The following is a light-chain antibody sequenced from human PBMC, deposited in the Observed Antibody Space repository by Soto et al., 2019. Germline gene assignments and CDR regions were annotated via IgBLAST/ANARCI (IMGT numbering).Light chain of an antibody. J-gene: IGLJ1*01. V-gene: IGLV2-23*01. CDR1: SSDIGSYNL. CDR3: CSYAGSSTFYV. CDR2: EGS. Sequence: QSALTQPASVSGSPRQSITISCTGTSSDIGSYNLVSWYQQHPGKAPKLMIYEGSKRPSGVSNRFSGSKSGNTASLTISGLQAEDEADYYCCSYAGSSTFYVFGIGTKLTVL.